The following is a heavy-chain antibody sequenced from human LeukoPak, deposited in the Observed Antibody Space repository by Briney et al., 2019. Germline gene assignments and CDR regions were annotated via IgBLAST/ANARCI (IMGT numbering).Heavy chain of an antibody. D-gene: IGHD5-24*01. CDR2: MNPNSGNT. J-gene: IGHJ6*03. V-gene: IGHV1-8*01. CDR1: GYTFTSYD. CDR3: ARDGYNYDHYYYYYMDV. Sequence: ASVKVSCKASGYTFTSYDINWVRQATGQGLEWMGWMNPNSGNTGYAQKFQGRVTMTRNTSISTAYMELSSLRSEDTAVYYCARDGYNYDHYYYYYMDVWGKGTTVTISS.